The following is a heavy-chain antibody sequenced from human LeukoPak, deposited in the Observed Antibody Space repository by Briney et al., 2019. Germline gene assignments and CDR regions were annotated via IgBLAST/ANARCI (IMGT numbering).Heavy chain of an antibody. J-gene: IGHJ6*03. CDR2: ISSSGSTI. V-gene: IGHV3-48*03. D-gene: IGHD3-10*01. CDR3: ARGPYASGSYGRRGWVHYMDV. CDR1: GFTFGSYE. Sequence: GGSLRLSCAASGFTFGSYEMNWVRQAPGKGLEWVSYISSSGSTIYYADSVKGRFTISRDNAKNSLYLQMNSLRAEDTAVYYCARGPYASGSYGRRGWVHYMDVWGKGTTVTISS.